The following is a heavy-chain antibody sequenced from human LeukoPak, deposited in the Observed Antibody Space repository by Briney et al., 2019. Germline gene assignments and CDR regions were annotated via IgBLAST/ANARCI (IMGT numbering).Heavy chain of an antibody. Sequence: ASVKVSCKASGYTFTGYYMHWVRQAPGQGLEWMGWINPNSGGTNYAQKFQGRVTMTRDTSISTAYMELSRLRSDDTAVYYCARDLMTVAGTGYWGQGTLVTVSS. J-gene: IGHJ4*02. CDR2: INPNSGGT. V-gene: IGHV1-2*02. CDR3: ARDLMTVAGTGY. CDR1: GYTFTGYY. D-gene: IGHD6-19*01.